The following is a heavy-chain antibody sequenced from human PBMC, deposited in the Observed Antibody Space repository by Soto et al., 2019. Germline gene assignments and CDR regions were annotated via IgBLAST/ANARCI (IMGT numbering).Heavy chain of an antibody. D-gene: IGHD2-15*01. Sequence: QVQLQESGPGLVKPSETLSLTCTVSGGSISSYYWSWIRQPPGKGLEWIGYIYYSGSTNYNPSLTRRVTISVDTSKTQFPLKLSSVTAADTAVYYCARQVRGYCSGGSCFLHDYWGQGTLVTVSS. J-gene: IGHJ4*02. CDR2: IYYSGST. V-gene: IGHV4-59*08. CDR3: ARQVRGYCSGGSCFLHDY. CDR1: GGSISSYY.